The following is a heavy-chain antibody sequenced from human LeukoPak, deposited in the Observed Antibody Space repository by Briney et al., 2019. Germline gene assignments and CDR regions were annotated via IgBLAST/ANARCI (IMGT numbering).Heavy chain of an antibody. Sequence: SETLSLTCTVSGGSISSGDYYWSWLRQPPGKGLEWIGYIYYSGSTYYNPSLKSRVTISVDTSKNQFSLKLSSVTAADTAVYYCAVRPTYYYDSSGYPPFDIWGQGTMVTVSS. CDR1: GGSISSGDYY. V-gene: IGHV4-30-4*01. J-gene: IGHJ3*02. CDR3: AVRPTYYYDSSGYPPFDI. D-gene: IGHD3-22*01. CDR2: IYYSGST.